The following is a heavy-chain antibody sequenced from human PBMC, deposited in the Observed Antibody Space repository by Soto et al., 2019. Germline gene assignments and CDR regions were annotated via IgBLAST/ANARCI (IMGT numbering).Heavy chain of an antibody. CDR3: ARDAGYSGYVRAFAI. V-gene: IGHV1-69*08. J-gene: IGHJ3*02. D-gene: IGHD5-12*01. CDR2: IIPMFDIA. Sequence: QVQLVQSGAEVKKPGSSVKVSCKASGGTFSSYNINWVRQAPGQGLEWMGRIIPMFDIANYAQKFQGRVTITADKSTSAAYMELSSLRSEDTALYYCARDAGYSGYVRAFAIWGQGPMVTVSS. CDR1: GGTFSSYN.